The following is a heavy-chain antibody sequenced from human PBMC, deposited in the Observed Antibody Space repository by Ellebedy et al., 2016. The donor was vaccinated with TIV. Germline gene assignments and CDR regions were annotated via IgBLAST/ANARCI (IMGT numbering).Heavy chain of an antibody. D-gene: IGHD2-15*01. Sequence: MPSETLSLTCTVPGGSISSYYWSWIRQPPGKGPEWIGYIYYSGSTYYNPSLKSRVTISVDTSKNQFSLKLSSVTAADTAVYYCARLSLGCSGGSCYIWFDPWGQGTLVTVSS. CDR2: IYYSGST. V-gene: IGHV4-59*08. J-gene: IGHJ5*02. CDR3: ARLSLGCSGGSCYIWFDP. CDR1: GGSISSYY.